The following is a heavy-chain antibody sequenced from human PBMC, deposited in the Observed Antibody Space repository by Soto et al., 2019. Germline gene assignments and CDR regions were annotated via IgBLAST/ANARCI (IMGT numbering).Heavy chain of an antibody. D-gene: IGHD4-4*01. V-gene: IGHV4-31*03. J-gene: IGHJ6*02. Sequence: QVQLQESGPGLVKPSQTLSLTCTVSGGSISSGGYYWSWIRQHPGKGLEWIGYIYYSGSTYYNPSXXGRVTISVDKXXNXFXXKLSSVTAADTAVYYCARKPHDYSNPGNYYYGMDVWGQGTTVTVSS. CDR2: IYYSGST. CDR3: ARKPHDYSNPGNYYYGMDV. CDR1: GGSISSGGYY.